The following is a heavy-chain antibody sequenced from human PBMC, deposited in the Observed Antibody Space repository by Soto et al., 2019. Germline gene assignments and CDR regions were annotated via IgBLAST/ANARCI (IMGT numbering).Heavy chain of an antibody. D-gene: IGHD3-9*01. CDR2: ISGSGGST. Sequence: EVQLLESGGGLVQPGGSLRLSCAASGFTFSSYAMSWVRQAPGKGLEWVSAISGSGGSTYYADSVKGRFTISRDNSKNKLYLQMNSLRAEDTAVYYCAKDLDYDILTGYSKYYYYYGMDVWGQGTTVTVSS. CDR3: AKDLDYDILTGYSKYYYYYGMDV. V-gene: IGHV3-23*01. CDR1: GFTFSSYA. J-gene: IGHJ6*02.